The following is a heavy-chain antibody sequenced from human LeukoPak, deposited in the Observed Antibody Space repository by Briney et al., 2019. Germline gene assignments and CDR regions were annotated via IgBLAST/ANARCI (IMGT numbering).Heavy chain of an antibody. CDR2: ISWNSGSI. J-gene: IGHJ3*02. CDR3: AKDSVVRGNDAFDI. CDR1: GFTFDDYA. Sequence: GGSLRLSCAASGFTFDDYAMHWVRQAPGKGLEWVSGISWNSGSIGYADSVKGRFTISRDNAKNSLYLQMNSLRAEDTALYYCAKDSVVRGNDAFDIWGQGTMVTVSS. D-gene: IGHD3-10*01. V-gene: IGHV3-9*01.